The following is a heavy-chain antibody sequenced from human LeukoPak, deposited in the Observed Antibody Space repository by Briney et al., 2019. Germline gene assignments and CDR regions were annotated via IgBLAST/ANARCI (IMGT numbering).Heavy chain of an antibody. CDR2: VNHSGST. Sequence: PSETLSLTCAVYGGSFSGFYWSWIRQPPGKGLGWIGEVNHSGSTNYNPSLKSRVTISVDTSKNQFSLKLSSVTAADTAVYYCASLSSSSTYYFDYWGQGTLVTVSS. CDR1: GGSFSGFY. CDR3: ASLSSSSTYYFDY. J-gene: IGHJ4*02. D-gene: IGHD6-6*01. V-gene: IGHV4-34*01.